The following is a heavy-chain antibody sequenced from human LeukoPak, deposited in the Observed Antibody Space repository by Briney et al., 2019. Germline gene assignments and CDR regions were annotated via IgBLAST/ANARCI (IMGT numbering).Heavy chain of an antibody. J-gene: IGHJ6*02. CDR3: ARAGGDGYNFDHYYYGMDV. Sequence: ASVKVSCKASGYTFTGYYMHWVRQAPGQGLEWMGWINPNSGGTNYAQKFQGRVTMTRDTSISTAYMELSRLRSDDTAVYYCARAGGDGYNFDHYYYGMDVWGQGTTVIVSS. CDR2: INPNSGGT. D-gene: IGHD5-24*01. V-gene: IGHV1-2*02. CDR1: GYTFTGYY.